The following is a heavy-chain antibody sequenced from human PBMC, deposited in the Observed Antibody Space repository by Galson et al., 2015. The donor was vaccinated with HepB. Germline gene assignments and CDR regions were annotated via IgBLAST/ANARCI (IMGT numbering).Heavy chain of an antibody. CDR1: GFTFSSYA. D-gene: IGHD3-10*01. CDR2: ISGSGGST. J-gene: IGHJ4*02. CDR3: AKVPASITMVRGVIFDY. Sequence: SLRLSCAASGFTFSSYAMSWVRQAPGKGLEWVSAISGSGGSTYYADSVKGRFTISRDNSKNTLYLQMNSLRAEDTAVYYCAKVPASITMVRGVIFDYWGQGTLVTVSS. V-gene: IGHV3-23*01.